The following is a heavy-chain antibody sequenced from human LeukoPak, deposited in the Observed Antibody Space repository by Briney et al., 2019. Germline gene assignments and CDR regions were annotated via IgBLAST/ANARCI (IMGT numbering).Heavy chain of an antibody. CDR3: TRSGGNTMMVVIISDY. V-gene: IGHV3-49*04. J-gene: IGHJ4*02. CDR2: TKNKTNRGTT. D-gene: IGHD3-22*01. CDR1: GFTFSDYA. Sequence: GGSLRLSCAVSGFTFSDYAMNWVRQAPGKGLEWVGFTKNKTNRGTTEYAASVKGRSTISRVDSKSIVYLQMYSLKTEDTAVFYYTRSGGNTMMVVIISDYWGQGTLVTVSS.